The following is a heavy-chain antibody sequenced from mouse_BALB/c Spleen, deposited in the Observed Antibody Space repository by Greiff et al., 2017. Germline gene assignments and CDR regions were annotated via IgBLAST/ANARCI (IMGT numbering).Heavy chain of an antibody. CDR1: GFTFSSYY. D-gene: IGHD2-2*01. CDR3: ARHGYDEGFAY. V-gene: IGHV5-6-2*01. J-gene: IGHJ3*01. CDR2: INSNGGST. Sequence: EVLLVESGGGLVKLGGSLKLSCAASGFTFSSYYMSWVRQTPEKRLELVAAINSNGGSTYYPDTVKGRFTISRDNAKNTLYLQMSSLKSEDTALYYCARHGYDEGFAYWGQGTLVTVSA.